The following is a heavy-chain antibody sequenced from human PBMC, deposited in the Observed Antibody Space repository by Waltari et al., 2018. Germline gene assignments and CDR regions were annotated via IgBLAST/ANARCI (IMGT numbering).Heavy chain of an antibody. Sequence: QLQLQESGPGLVKPSETLSLTCTVSGGSISSSSYYWGWIRQPPGKGLEWIGSIYYSGSTYYNPPRKSRVTISVDTSKNQFSLKLSSVTAADTAVYYCAREGKAIAVAGTMEDYWGQGTLVTVSS. J-gene: IGHJ4*02. CDR1: GGSISSSSYY. CDR2: IYYSGST. D-gene: IGHD6-19*01. V-gene: IGHV4-39*07. CDR3: AREGKAIAVAGTMEDY.